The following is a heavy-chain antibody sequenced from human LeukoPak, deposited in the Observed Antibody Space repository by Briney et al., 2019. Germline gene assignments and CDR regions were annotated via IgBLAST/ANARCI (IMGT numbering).Heavy chain of an antibody. Sequence: ASVKVSCKASGYTFTSYAMNWVRQAPGQGLEWMGWINTNTGNPTYAQGSTGRFVFSLDTSVSTAYLQISSLKAEDTAVYYCATTTNSGYDTPHYMDVWGKGTTVTVSS. CDR1: GYTFTSYA. V-gene: IGHV7-4-1*02. J-gene: IGHJ6*03. CDR2: INTNTGNP. CDR3: ATTTNSGYDTPHYMDV. D-gene: IGHD5-12*01.